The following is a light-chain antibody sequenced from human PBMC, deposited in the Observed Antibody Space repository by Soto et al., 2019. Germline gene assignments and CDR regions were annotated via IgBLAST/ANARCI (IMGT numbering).Light chain of an antibody. Sequence: QSVLTQPASVSGSPGQSITISCTGTSSDVGGYNFVSWYQQHPGKAPKLMIYEVNNRPSGVSNRFSGSKSGNTASLTISGLQAEDKADYYCSSYTSSGTWVFGGGTKLTVL. CDR3: SSYTSSGTWV. CDR2: EVN. V-gene: IGLV2-14*01. CDR1: SSDVGGYNF. J-gene: IGLJ2*01.